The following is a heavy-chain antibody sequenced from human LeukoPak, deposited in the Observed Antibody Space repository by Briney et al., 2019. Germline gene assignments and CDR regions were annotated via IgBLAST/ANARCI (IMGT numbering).Heavy chain of an antibody. CDR1: GYSISFGYY. D-gene: IGHD6-19*01. Sequence: SQTLSLTCAVSGYSISFGYYWGWIRQSPETGLEWIGTIYRGGNTYYNPSLKSRVTISVDTSKNQFSLMLNSVTAADTAAYYCARQEFNGGWHFDFWGQGMLVTVSS. J-gene: IGHJ4*02. CDR2: IYRGGNT. CDR3: ARQEFNGGWHFDF. V-gene: IGHV4-38-2*01.